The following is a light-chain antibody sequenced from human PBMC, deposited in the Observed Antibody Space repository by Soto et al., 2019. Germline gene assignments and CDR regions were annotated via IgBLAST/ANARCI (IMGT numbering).Light chain of an antibody. V-gene: IGLV2-23*01. CDR1: SSDVGTYNL. Sequence: QSVLTQPASVSGSPGQSITISCTGTSSDVGTYNLVSWYQQHPGKAPKLMIYEGSKRPSGVSNRFSGSKSGNTASLTISGLQAEDEADYYCCSYASSNTSVFGTGTKVTVL. J-gene: IGLJ1*01. CDR2: EGS. CDR3: CSYASSNTSV.